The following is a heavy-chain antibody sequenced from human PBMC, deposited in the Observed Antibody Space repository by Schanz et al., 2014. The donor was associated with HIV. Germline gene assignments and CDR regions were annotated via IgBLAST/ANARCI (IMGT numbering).Heavy chain of an antibody. Sequence: QVRLVESGGGVVQPGRSLRLSCAASGFTFDNYGMHWVRQAPGKGLEWVAVISYDGTNKYYADSVKGRFTISRDNSKNTLYLQMKSLRIDDTAVYYCAKPEYDSRGNSQSHFDYWGQGTLVTVSS. CDR2: ISYDGTNK. D-gene: IGHD3-22*01. CDR1: GFTFDNYG. J-gene: IGHJ4*02. V-gene: IGHV3-30*18. CDR3: AKPEYDSRGNSQSHFDY.